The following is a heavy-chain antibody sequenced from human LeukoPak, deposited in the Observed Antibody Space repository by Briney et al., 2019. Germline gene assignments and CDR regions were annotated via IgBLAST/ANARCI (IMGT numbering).Heavy chain of an antibody. J-gene: IGHJ4*02. V-gene: IGHV1-69*05. CDR1: GGTFSSYA. CDR2: IIPIFGTA. Sequence: SVKVSCKASGGTFSSYAISWVRQAPGQGLEWLGGIIPIFGTANYAQKFQGRVTITTDESTSTAYMELSSLRSEDTAVYYCAREAYYYDSSGYPSSYYFDYWGQGTLVTVSS. CDR3: AREAYYYDSSGYPSSYYFDY. D-gene: IGHD3-22*01.